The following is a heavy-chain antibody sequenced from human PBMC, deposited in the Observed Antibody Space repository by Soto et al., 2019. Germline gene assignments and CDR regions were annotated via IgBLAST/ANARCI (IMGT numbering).Heavy chain of an antibody. CDR3: ARRQQWLVQRDWYFDL. D-gene: IGHD6-19*01. J-gene: IGHJ2*01. Sequence: QVQLQESGPGLVKPSGTLSLTCAVSGGSISSSNWWSWVRQPPGKGLEWIGEIYHSGSTNYNPSLKSRVTISVAKSKNQFSLKLSSVTAADTAVYYCARRQQWLVQRDWYFDLWGRGTLVTVSS. CDR1: GGSISSSNW. CDR2: IYHSGST. V-gene: IGHV4-4*02.